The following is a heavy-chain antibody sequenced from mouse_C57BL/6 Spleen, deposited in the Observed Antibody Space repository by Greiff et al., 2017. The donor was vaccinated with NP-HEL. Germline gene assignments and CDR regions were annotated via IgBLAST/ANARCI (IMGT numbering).Heavy chain of an antibody. CDR2: IYPGSGNT. Sequence: VKLVESGAELVRPGASVKLSCKASGYTFTDYYINWVKQRPGQGLEWIARIYPGSGNTYYNEKFKGKATLTAEKSSSTAYMQLSSLTSEDSAVYFCARSGPVTTVVAPYFDVWGTGTTVTVSS. D-gene: IGHD1-1*01. CDR3: ARSGPVTTVVAPYFDV. V-gene: IGHV1-76*01. J-gene: IGHJ1*03. CDR1: GYTFTDYY.